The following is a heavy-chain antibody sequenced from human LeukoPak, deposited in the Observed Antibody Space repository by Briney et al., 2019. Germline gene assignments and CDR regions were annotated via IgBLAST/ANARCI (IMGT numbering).Heavy chain of an antibody. CDR1: GFTVSSNY. J-gene: IGHJ4*02. Sequence: GGSLRLSCAASGFTVSSNYMSWVRQAPGKGLEWVSVIYSGGSTYYADSVKGRFTISRDNSKNTLYLQMNSLRAEDTAVYYCAKDSGSVRFLGWLLPFDYWGQGTLVTVSS. CDR2: IYSGGST. D-gene: IGHD3-3*01. CDR3: AKDSGSVRFLGWLLPFDY. V-gene: IGHV3-53*01.